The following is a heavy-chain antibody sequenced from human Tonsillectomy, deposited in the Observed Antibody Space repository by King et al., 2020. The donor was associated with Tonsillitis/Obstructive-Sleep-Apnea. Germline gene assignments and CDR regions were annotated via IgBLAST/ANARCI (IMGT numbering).Heavy chain of an antibody. Sequence: VQLVESGAEVKKPGESLKISCKGSGYSFTNHWIGWVRQMPGKGLEWTGIIFPGDSDTRYSPSFQGQVTISADKSISTAYLQWSSLKASDTAMYYCARLNARGARGVDIWGQGTMVTVSS. CDR1: GYSFTNHW. V-gene: IGHV5-51*01. CDR3: ARLNARGARGVDI. D-gene: IGHD2-8*01. CDR2: IFPGDSDT. J-gene: IGHJ3*02.